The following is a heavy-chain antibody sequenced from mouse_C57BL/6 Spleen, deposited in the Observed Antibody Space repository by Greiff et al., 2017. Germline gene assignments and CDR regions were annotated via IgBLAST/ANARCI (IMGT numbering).Heavy chain of an antibody. CDR3: ARWVYACYVENFDY. CDR1: GYTFTSYC. V-gene: IGHV1-7*01. Sequence: VKVVESGAELAKPGASVKLSCKASGYTFTSYCMHWVQQRPGQGLEWIGDINPSSGSTKYNQKFKDKATLTADKSSSNAYMQLSSLTYENSAVYYAARWVYACYVENFDYWGQGTTLTVSS. CDR2: INPSSGST. D-gene: IGHD2-3*01. J-gene: IGHJ2*01.